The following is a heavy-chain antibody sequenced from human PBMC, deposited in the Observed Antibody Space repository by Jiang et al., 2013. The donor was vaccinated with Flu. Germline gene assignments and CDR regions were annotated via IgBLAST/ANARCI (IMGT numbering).Heavy chain of an antibody. CDR1: GGPFSDYV. CDR2: IVPMFAST. J-gene: IGHJ6*02. V-gene: IGHV1-69*01. Sequence: SGAEVKKPGSSVKVSCKASGGPFSDYVINWVRQAPGQGLQWMGGIVPMFASTNYAQTFQGRVTITADESTSTAYMQLSSLRSEDTATYYCARSQSGYGPHPHYYYMDVWGQGTTITVSS. D-gene: IGHD5-12*01. CDR3: ARSQSGYGPHPHYYYMDV.